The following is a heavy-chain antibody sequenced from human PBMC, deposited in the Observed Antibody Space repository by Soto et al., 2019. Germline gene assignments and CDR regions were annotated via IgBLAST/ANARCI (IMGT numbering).Heavy chain of an antibody. J-gene: IGHJ3*02. V-gene: IGHV4-30-4*01. CDR3: ARIDSSGYDYLDAFDI. CDR2: IYYSGST. D-gene: IGHD3-22*01. Sequence: TLSLTCTVFNGSISSGDYYWSWIRHPPGKGLEWIGYIYYSGSTYYNPSLKSRVTISVDTSKNQFSLKLGSVTAADTAVYYCARIDSSGYDYLDAFDIWGQGTRVTV. CDR1: NGSISSGDYY.